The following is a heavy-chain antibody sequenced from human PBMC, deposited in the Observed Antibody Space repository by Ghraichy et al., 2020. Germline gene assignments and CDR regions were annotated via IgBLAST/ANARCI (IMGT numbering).Heavy chain of an antibody. D-gene: IGHD1-14*01. CDR1: GGSISSRSHY. J-gene: IGHJ3*02. Sequence: SETLSLTCTVSGGSISSRSHYRAWIRQPPGKTLEWIGSIYYSGSTSYNPSLKNRVKISVDTSENQFSLNLTSVTATDTAIYYCSRVYDLDAFDIWGHGTMVTVSS. V-gene: IGHV4-39*01. CDR2: IYYSGST. CDR3: SRVYDLDAFDI.